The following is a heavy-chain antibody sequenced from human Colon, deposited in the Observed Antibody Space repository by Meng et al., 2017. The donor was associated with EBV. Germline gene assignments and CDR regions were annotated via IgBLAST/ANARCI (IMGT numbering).Heavy chain of an antibody. D-gene: IGHD3-22*01. CDR2: IYYSGSR. Sequence: QVQLQESGPGLVKPSQTMSLTCTVSGHSISSTDYYWSWVRQPPGKGLEWIGYIYYSGSRYYNPSLKSRVTISVDTSKNQFSLKLSSVTAADTAVYYCARVTGKIYYDGSGYPEAFDYWGQGTMVTV. CDR1: GHSISSTDYY. V-gene: IGHV4-30-4*01. J-gene: IGHJ4*02. CDR3: ARVTGKIYYDGSGYPEAFDY.